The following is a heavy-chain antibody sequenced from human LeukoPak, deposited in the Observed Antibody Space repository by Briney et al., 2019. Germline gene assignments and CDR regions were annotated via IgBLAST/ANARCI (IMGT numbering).Heavy chain of an antibody. CDR2: LYNTGNT. D-gene: IGHD6-13*01. CDR3: ARLTPAAGRLYFVD. J-gene: IGHJ4*02. Sequence: GGSLRLSCAASGFTVNSNYLSWVRQAPGKGLEWVSTLYNTGNTYYANSVRGRFSISRDNSKNTLFLQMNSLRAEDTAVYYCARLTPAAGRLYFVDWGPGTLVTVSS. CDR1: GFTVNSNY. V-gene: IGHV3-53*01.